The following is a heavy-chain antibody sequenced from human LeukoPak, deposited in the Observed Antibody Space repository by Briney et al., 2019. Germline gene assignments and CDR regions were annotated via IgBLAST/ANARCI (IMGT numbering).Heavy chain of an antibody. CDR3: ARRKVVPAALKDAFDI. Sequence: SETLSLTCTVSGDSITSSSYYWSWIRQPPGKGLEWIGYIYYSGSTNYNPSLKSRVTISVDTSKNQFSLKLSSVTAADTAVYYCARRKVVPAALKDAFDIWGQGTMVTVSS. D-gene: IGHD2-2*01. CDR1: GDSITSSSYY. V-gene: IGHV4-61*01. CDR2: IYYSGST. J-gene: IGHJ3*02.